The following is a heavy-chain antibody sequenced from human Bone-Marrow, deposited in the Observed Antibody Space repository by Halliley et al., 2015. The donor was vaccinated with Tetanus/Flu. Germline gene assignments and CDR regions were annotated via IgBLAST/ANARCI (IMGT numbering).Heavy chain of an antibody. CDR3: ARGILVGPHMRE. Sequence: GLEWIGEIDHRGNPNYSPSLKSRGPISVDPFNNQFPLRLSSVTAADTAVYFCARGILVGPHMREWGQGTTVTVSS. J-gene: IGHJ6*02. V-gene: IGHV4-34*01. D-gene: IGHD2-2*01. CDR2: IDHRGNP.